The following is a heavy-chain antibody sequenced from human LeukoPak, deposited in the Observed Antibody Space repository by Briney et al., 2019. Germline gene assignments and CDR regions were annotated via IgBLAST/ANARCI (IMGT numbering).Heavy chain of an antibody. V-gene: IGHV1-2*02. Sequence: ASVKVSCKASGYTFTGYYMHWVRQAPGQGLEWMGWINPNSGGTNYAQKFQGRVTMTRDTSISTAYMELSRLRSDDTAVYYCARVQAECSGGGCYYNYWGQGTLVTVSS. CDR1: GYTFTGYY. CDR3: ARVQAECSGGGCYYNY. J-gene: IGHJ4*02. D-gene: IGHD2-15*01. CDR2: INPNSGGT.